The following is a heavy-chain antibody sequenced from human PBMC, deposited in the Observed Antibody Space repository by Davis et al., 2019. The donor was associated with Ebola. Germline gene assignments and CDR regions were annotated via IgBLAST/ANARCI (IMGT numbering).Heavy chain of an antibody. J-gene: IGHJ6*04. CDR3: AGVYTHLRALYYNPCIKRRVTIAGDTCKNHFSLKLRPVTAADTAVYYCARVQQQLDERYYYYGMDV. CDR1: GGSISSGGHY. V-gene: IGHV4-31*01. D-gene: IGHD2-21*02. Sequence: SETLSLTCTVSGGSISSGGHYWSWIRQHPGKGLEWIGYIYYSWRTYHNPSLKSLVTIPVDTSMTQFSLTLSPVSAPHTAVSYRAGVYTHLRALYYNPCIKRRVTIAGDTCKNHFSLKLRPVTAADTAVYYCARVQQQLDERYYYYGMDVWGKGTTVTVSS. CDR2: IYYSWRT.